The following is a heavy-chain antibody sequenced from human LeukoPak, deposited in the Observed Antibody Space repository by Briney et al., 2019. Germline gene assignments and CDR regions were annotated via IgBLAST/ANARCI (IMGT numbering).Heavy chain of an antibody. J-gene: IGHJ4*02. V-gene: IGHV4-4*02. CDR3: ARLKGAYYYDTSGYYYGLDY. CDR1: GGSISSSNW. Sequence: SETLSLTCAVSGGSISSSNWWSWVRQPPGKGLEWIGEIYHSGSTSYNPSLDSRVTISVDKSKNQFSLKLSSVTAADTAVYYCARLKGAYYYDTSGYYYGLDYWGQGTLVTVSS. CDR2: IYHSGST. D-gene: IGHD3-22*01.